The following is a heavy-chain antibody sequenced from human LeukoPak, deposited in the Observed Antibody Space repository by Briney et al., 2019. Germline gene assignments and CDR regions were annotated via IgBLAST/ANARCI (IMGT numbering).Heavy chain of an antibody. CDR3: MSYAGRSDDY. CDR1: GFTFSRYS. Sequence: SGGSLRLSCAASGFTFSRYSMNCVRQAAGKGLELVSSISSSSSNRYYADSVKGRFTISRDNAKNSLHRQRNSLRAEDTAVYYCMSYAGRSDDYWGQGTLVTVSS. J-gene: IGHJ4*02. V-gene: IGHV3-21*01. D-gene: IGHD3-16*01. CDR2: ISSSSSNR.